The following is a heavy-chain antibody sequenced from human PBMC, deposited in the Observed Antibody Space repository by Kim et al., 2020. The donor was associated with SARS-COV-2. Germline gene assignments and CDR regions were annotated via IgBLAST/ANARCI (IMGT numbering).Heavy chain of an antibody. CDR3: ARAKEIDWFGEVGGGMDV. J-gene: IGHJ6*02. CDR2: INAGNGNT. D-gene: IGHD3-10*01. V-gene: IGHV1-3*01. CDR1: GYTFTSYA. Sequence: ASVKVSCKASGYTFTSYAMHWVRQAPGQRLEWMGWINAGNGNTKYSQKFQGRVTITRDTSASTAYMELSSLRSEDTAVYYCARAKEIDWFGEVGGGMDVWGQGTTVTVSS.